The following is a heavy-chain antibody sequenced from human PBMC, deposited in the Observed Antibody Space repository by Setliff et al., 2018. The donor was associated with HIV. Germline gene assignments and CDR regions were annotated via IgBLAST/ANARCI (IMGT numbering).Heavy chain of an antibody. CDR3: ARRSGWKKRWFDP. J-gene: IGHJ5*02. D-gene: IGHD6-19*01. CDR2: INHSGSP. V-gene: IGHV4-34*01. CDR1: NGSFSGHY. Sequence: SETLSLTCVVYNGSFSGHYWSWIRQPPGKGLEWIGEINHSGSPNYNSSLKSRVTISLDTSKNQFSLKLSSVTAADTAVYYCARRSGWKKRWFDPWGQGTLVTVSS.